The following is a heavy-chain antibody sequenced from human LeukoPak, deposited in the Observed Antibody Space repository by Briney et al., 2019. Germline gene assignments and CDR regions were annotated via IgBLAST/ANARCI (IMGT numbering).Heavy chain of an antibody. V-gene: IGHV4-4*07. J-gene: IGHJ4*02. CDR1: GGSISSYY. Sequence: SETLSLTCTVSGGSISSYYWTWIRQPAGKGLEWIGRIYGTGSTNFNLSLKSRVTMSVDTSKNQFSLQLNSVTPDDTAVYYCVRSGYSGYLDYWGQGTLVTVSS. CDR3: VRSGYSGYLDY. D-gene: IGHD5-12*01. CDR2: IYGTGST.